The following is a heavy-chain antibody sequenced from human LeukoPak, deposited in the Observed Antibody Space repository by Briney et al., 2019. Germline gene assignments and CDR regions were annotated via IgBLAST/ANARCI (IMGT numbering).Heavy chain of an antibody. J-gene: IGHJ4*02. CDR2: ISGSGGST. D-gene: IGHD3-22*01. CDR1: GFTFSSYA. V-gene: IGHV3-23*01. Sequence: GSLRLSCAASGFTFSSYAMSWVRQAPGKGLEWVSAISGSGGSTYYADSVKGRFTISKDNSKNTLYLQMNSLRAEDTAVYYCAKVLDSSGYYSLDYWGQGTLVTVSS. CDR3: AKVLDSSGYYSLDY.